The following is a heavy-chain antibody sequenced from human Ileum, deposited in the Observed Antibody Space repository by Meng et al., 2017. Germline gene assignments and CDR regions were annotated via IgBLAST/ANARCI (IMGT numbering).Heavy chain of an antibody. V-gene: IGHV3-33*01. CDR2: IWYDDGSLK. J-gene: IGHJ3*02. CDR3: ARSRGHLAFDI. Sequence: GESLKISCAASGFTFSYYGMHWVRQAPGKGLEWVAVIWYDDGSLKYYADSVKGRFTISRDNSKNTLYLQMSGLRVEDTAVYYCARSRGHLAFDIWGQGTMVTVSS. CDR1: GFTFSYYG.